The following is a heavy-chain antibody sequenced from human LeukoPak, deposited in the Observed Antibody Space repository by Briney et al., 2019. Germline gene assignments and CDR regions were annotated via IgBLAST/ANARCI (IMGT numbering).Heavy chain of an antibody. V-gene: IGHV1-69*13. CDR1: GGTFSSYA. Sequence: GASVKVSCKASGGTFSSYAISWVRQAPGQGLEWMGGIIPIFGTANYAQKFQGRVTITADESTSTAYMELSSLRSEDTAVYYCARQSSGYLDAFDIWGQGTMVTVSS. CDR3: ARQSSGYLDAFDI. J-gene: IGHJ3*02. CDR2: IIPIFGTA. D-gene: IGHD3-22*01.